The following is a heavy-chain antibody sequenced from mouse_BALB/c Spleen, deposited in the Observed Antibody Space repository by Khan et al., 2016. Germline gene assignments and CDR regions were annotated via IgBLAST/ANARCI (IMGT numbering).Heavy chain of an antibody. Sequence: VQLQESGPGLVAPSQSLSITCTVSGFSLTNYGVHWIRQPPGKGLAWLGVIWAGGSTNYNSALMSGLSITKDNSKSQVFLKMNSPDTDDTAIYYCARDPDAISSDCDCEVWGTGTTVTVAS. CDR1: GFSLTNYG. V-gene: IGHV2-9*02. CDR2: IWAGGST. J-gene: IGHJ1*03. CDR3: ARDPDAISSDCDCEV. D-gene: IGHD1-3*01.